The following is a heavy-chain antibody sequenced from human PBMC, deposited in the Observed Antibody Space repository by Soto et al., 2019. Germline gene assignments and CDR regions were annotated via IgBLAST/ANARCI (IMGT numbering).Heavy chain of an antibody. CDR3: AQRRRELGYGMDV. V-gene: IGHV2-5*02. CDR2: IYWDDDK. D-gene: IGHD3-10*01. CDR1: GFSLSTSGAA. Sequence: QITLTESGPTLMKPTQTLPLTCTFSGFSLSTSGAAVRWIRQPPGKALERLALIYWDDDKRYSPSLKSTLTTTKDTSKNQLVLTMTNMDPVDTATNYCAQRRRELGYGMDVWGQGTTVTVSS. J-gene: IGHJ6*02.